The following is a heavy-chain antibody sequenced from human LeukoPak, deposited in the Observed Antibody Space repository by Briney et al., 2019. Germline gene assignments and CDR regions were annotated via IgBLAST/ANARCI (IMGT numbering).Heavy chain of an antibody. V-gene: IGHV4-59*08. D-gene: IGHD3-22*01. J-gene: IGHJ3*02. CDR3: ARQATDSSGYYLITENAFDI. Sequence: SETLSLTCTVSGGSISSYYWSWIRQPPGKGLEWIGYIYYSGSTNYNPSLKSRVTISVDTSKNQFSLKLSSVTAADTAVYYCARQATDSSGYYLITENAFDIWGQGTMVTVSS. CDR1: GGSISSYY. CDR2: IYYSGST.